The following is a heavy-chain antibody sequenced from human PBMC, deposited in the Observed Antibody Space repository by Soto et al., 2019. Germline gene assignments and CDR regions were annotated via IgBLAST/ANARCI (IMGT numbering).Heavy chain of an antibody. CDR1: GYTFSDYG. CDR3: AKRASVTTWGESDY. Sequence: QVQVMQSGAEVKKPGDSVKVSCKTSGYTFSDYGINWVRQAPGQGLEWMGWISGYSGNANLAQKFQGRVTMTTDKSTRTAYMELRRLRSDDTAVYYCAKRASVTTWGESDYWGQGTLVPVSS. CDR2: ISGYSGNA. D-gene: IGHD4-17*01. J-gene: IGHJ4*02. V-gene: IGHV1-18*04.